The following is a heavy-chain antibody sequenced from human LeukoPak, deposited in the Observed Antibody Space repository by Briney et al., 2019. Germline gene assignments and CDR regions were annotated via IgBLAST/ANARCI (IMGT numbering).Heavy chain of an antibody. J-gene: IGHJ4*02. CDR3: AKDCGRSGVAY. Sequence: PGGSLRLSCAASGFTVSSNYMSWVRQAPGKGLEWVSVISGSGGSTYYADSVKGRFTISRDNSKNTLYLQMNSLRAEDTAVYYCAKDCGRSGVAYWGQGTLVTVSS. CDR1: GFTVSSNY. CDR2: ISGSGGST. V-gene: IGHV3-23*01. D-gene: IGHD2-21*01.